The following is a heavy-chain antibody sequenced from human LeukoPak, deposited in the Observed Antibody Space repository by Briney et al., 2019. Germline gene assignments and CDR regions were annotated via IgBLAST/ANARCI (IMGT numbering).Heavy chain of an antibody. CDR3: ARDTKTIAVPLSP. D-gene: IGHD6-19*01. CDR2: ISSSSYI. CDR1: GFTFSSYS. J-gene: IGHJ5*02. Sequence: GGSLRLSCAASGFTFSSYSMNWVRQAPGKGLEWVSSISSSSYIYYADSVKGRFTISRDNAKNSLYLQMNSLRAEDTAVYYCARDTKTIAVPLSPWGQGTLVTVSS. V-gene: IGHV3-21*01.